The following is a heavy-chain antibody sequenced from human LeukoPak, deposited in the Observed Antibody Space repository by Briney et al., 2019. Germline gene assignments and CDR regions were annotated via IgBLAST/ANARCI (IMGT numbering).Heavy chain of an antibody. D-gene: IGHD3-10*01. CDR3: ARDYGSGIA. V-gene: IGHV1-46*01. CDR2: INPGGGST. CDR1: GYTFTKYY. Sequence: ASVTVSWKASGYTFTKYYMHWVRQAPGQGLEWMGIINPGGGSTNYAQKFQGRVTMTRDKSISTAYMELSSLRSDDTAVYYCARDYGSGIAWGKGTLVTVSS. J-gene: IGHJ1*01.